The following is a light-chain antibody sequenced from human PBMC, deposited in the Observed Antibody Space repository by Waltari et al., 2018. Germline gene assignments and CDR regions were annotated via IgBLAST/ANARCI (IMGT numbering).Light chain of an antibody. CDR2: NAS. CDR3: QQYNSYQYT. Sequence: DIQMTQSPSTLSASVGDRVTITCRASQSISSWLAWYQQKPGKAPKLLIYNASSLESGVPSRFSGSGSGTEFTLTISSLQPDDFATYYCQQYNSYQYTFGQGTKVEIK. J-gene: IGKJ2*01. CDR1: QSISSW. V-gene: IGKV1-5*03.